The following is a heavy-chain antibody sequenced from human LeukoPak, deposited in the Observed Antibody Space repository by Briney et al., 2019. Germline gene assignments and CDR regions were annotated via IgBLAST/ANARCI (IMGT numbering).Heavy chain of an antibody. CDR1: GFILSTHG. CDR2: MWYDGSRE. CDR3: ARDLSFGSLDF. Sequence: GGSLRLSCAASGFILSTHGMHWVRQAPGKGLEWVAGMWYDGSREDYADSVKGRFTISRDMSKNTLNLQMNSLRVEDTAMFYCARDLSFGSLDFRGQGTPVTVSS. J-gene: IGHJ4*02. D-gene: IGHD1-26*01. V-gene: IGHV3-33*01.